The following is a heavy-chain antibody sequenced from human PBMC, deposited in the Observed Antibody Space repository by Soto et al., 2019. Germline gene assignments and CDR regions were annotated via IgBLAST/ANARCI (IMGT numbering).Heavy chain of an antibody. J-gene: IGHJ5*02. CDR2: IIPIFGTA. V-gene: IGHV1-69*13. D-gene: IGHD3-10*01. CDR3: AVSYYYGSGSHPNFDP. Sequence: SVKVSCKASGGTFSSYAISWVRQAPGQGLEWMGGIIPIFGTANYAQKFQGRVTITADESTSTAYMELSSLRSEDTAVYYCAVSYYYGSGSHPNFDPWGQGTLVTVSS. CDR1: GGTFSSYA.